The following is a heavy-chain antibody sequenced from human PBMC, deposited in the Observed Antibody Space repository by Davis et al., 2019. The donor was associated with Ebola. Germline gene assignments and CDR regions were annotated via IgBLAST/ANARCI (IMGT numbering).Heavy chain of an antibody. CDR3: ARAGFGSTWFDC. J-gene: IGHJ5*01. Sequence: PAGSLTLSCAASRFTFRSYYMHWVRQATGKGLEWVSAIGAAGDTYYPVSVKGRFTISRENAKNSLYLQMNSLGAEDTALYYCARAGFGSTWFDCWGQGILVTVSS. D-gene: IGHD6-13*01. CDR2: IGAAGDT. V-gene: IGHV3-13*01. CDR1: RFTFRSYY.